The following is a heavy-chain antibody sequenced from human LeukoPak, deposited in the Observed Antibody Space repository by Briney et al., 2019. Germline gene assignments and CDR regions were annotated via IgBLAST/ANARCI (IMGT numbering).Heavy chain of an antibody. CDR2: TRNKANSYTT. D-gene: IGHD3-22*01. Sequence: PGGSLRLSCAASGFTFSDHYMDWVRQAPGKGLEWVGRTRNKANSYTTEYAASVKGRFTISRDDSKSIAYLQMNSLKTEDTAVYYCTRDYYYDSSGYPWGQGTLVTVSS. CDR1: GFTFSDHY. CDR3: TRDYYYDSSGYP. V-gene: IGHV3-72*01. J-gene: IGHJ5*02.